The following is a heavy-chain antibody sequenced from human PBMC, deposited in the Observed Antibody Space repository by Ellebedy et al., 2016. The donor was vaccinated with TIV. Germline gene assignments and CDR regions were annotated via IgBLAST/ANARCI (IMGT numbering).Heavy chain of an antibody. V-gene: IGHV4-39*07. CDR1: GGSVTRTNYY. J-gene: IGHJ4*02. Sequence: SETLSLXXTVSGGSVTRTNYYWGWIRQRPGKGPEWIGNIYHTGTTFYNPSLKSRVTMSIDESNNGFSLELTSVTAADTAVYYCARDLGSGVYPGHWGQGTLVTVSS. CDR2: IYHTGTT. D-gene: IGHD6-13*01. CDR3: ARDLGSGVYPGH.